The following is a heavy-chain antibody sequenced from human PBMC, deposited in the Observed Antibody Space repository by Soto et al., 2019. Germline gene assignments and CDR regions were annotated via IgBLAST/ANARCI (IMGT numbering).Heavy chain of an antibody. CDR3: ARDHPYYDSSNGVNWFDP. CDR2: ISVFNGDT. Sequence: ASVKVSCKAIGYTSSSYGINWVRQAPGQGLEWMGWISVFNGDTKYAQKFQGRVAITKDPGTSTAHMELRSLRSDDAAVYYCARDHPYYDSSNGVNWFDPWG. D-gene: IGHD3-22*01. CDR1: GYTSSSYG. V-gene: IGHV1-18*01. J-gene: IGHJ5*02.